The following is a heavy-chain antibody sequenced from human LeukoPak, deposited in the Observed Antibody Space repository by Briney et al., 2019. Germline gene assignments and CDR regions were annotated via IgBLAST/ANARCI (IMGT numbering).Heavy chain of an antibody. D-gene: IGHD6-13*01. Sequence: GGSLRLSCTASGFTFGDYAMSWFRQAPGKGLEWVGFIRSKAYGGTTEYAASVKGRFTISRDNAKNSLYLQMNSLRAEDTAVYYCARVVGDSWDPDYWGQGTLVTVSS. CDR2: IRSKAYGGTT. CDR3: ARVVGDSWDPDY. V-gene: IGHV3-49*03. CDR1: GFTFGDYA. J-gene: IGHJ4*02.